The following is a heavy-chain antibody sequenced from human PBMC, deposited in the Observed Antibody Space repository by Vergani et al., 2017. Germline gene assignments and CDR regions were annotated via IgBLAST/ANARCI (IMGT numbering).Heavy chain of an antibody. CDR3: ARVGLRFLEGGAFDI. CDR1: GGSFSGYY. CDR2: INHRGST. Sequence: QVQLQQWGAGLLKPSETLSLTCAVYGGSFSGYYWSWIRQPPGKGLEWIGEINHRGSTNYNPSLKSGVTISVDTSKNQFSLKLSSVTAADTAVYYCARVGLRFLEGGAFDIWGQGTMVTVSS. J-gene: IGHJ3*02. V-gene: IGHV4-34*01. D-gene: IGHD3-3*01.